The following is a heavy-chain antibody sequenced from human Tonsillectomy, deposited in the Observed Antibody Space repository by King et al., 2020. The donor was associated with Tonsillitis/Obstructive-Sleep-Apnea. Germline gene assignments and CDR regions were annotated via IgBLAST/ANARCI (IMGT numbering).Heavy chain of an antibody. CDR2: IKHDGSEK. CDR1: GFTFSSYW. Sequence: VRLVESGGGLVQPGGSLRLSCAASGFTFSSYWMSWVRQAPGNGLEWVANIKHDGSEKYYVDSVKGRFTISRDNAKNSLYLQMNSLRAEDPAVYYCARDLLTSFSVDYWGQGTLVTVSS. CDR3: ARDLLTSFSVDY. D-gene: IGHD4/OR15-4a*01. J-gene: IGHJ4*02. V-gene: IGHV3-7*04.